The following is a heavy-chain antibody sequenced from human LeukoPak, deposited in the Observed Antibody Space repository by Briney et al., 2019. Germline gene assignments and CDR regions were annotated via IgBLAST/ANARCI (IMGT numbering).Heavy chain of an antibody. CDR2: IYNSGST. D-gene: IGHD2-21*02. V-gene: IGHV4-59*01. J-gene: IGHJ4*02. Sequence: SETLSLTCTVSGGSISSYYWSWIRQPPGKGLEWIGDIYNSGSTNYNPSLKSRVTISVDTSKNQFSLKLRSVTAADTAVYYCARAWGRPGDTSPFDYWGQGTLVTVSS. CDR1: GGSISSYY. CDR3: ARAWGRPGDTSPFDY.